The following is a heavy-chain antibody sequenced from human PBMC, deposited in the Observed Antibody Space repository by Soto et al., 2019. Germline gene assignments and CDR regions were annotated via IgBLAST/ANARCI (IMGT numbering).Heavy chain of an antibody. V-gene: IGHV3-30-3*01. CDR3: ARGMATRSYWYFDL. J-gene: IGHJ2*01. Sequence: QVQLVESGGGVVQPGRSLRLSCAASGFTFSSYAMHWVRQAPGKGLEWVAVISYDGSNKYYADSVKGRFTISRDNSKNTLYLQMNGLRAEDTAVYYCARGMATRSYWYFDLWGRGTLVTVSS. D-gene: IGHD5-12*01. CDR2: ISYDGSNK. CDR1: GFTFSSYA.